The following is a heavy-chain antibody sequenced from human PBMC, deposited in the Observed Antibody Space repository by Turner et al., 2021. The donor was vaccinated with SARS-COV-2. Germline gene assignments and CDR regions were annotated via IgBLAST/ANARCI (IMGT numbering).Heavy chain of an antibody. CDR1: GFTFSSYS. J-gene: IGHJ6*02. D-gene: IGHD3-3*01. V-gene: IGHV3-21*01. CDR3: AREDDFWSGYHHYGMDV. Sequence: EVQLVESGGGLVKPGGSLRLSCAASGFTFSSYSMNWVRQAPGKGLEWVSSISSTSSYIYYADSVKGRCTISRDNAKNSLYLQMNSLRAEDTAVYYCAREDDFWSGYHHYGMDVWGQGTTVTVSS. CDR2: ISSTSSYI.